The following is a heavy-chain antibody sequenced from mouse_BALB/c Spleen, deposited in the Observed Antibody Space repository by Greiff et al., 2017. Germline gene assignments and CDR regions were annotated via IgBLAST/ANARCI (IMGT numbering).Heavy chain of an antibody. CDR1: GFSLTGYG. Sequence: VQLVESGPGLVAPSQSLSITCTVSGFSLTGYGVNWVRQPPGKGLEWLGMIWGDGSTDYNSALKSRLSISKDNSKSQVFLKMNSLQTDDTARYYCARGGYGNYEDWYFDVWGAGTTITVSS. V-gene: IGHV2-6-7*01. D-gene: IGHD2-10*02. J-gene: IGHJ1*01. CDR3: ARGGYGNYEDWYFDV. CDR2: IWGDGST.